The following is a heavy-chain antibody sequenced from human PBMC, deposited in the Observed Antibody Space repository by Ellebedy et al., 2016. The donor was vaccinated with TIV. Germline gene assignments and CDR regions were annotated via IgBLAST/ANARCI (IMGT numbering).Heavy chain of an antibody. CDR2: IYTSGST. D-gene: IGHD6-13*01. J-gene: IGHJ5*02. V-gene: IGHV4-4*07. CDR3: AKLGNPAQAAAATGS. Sequence: SETLSLTXTVSGASISSYYWSWLRQPAGKGLEWIGRIYTSGSTNYNPSLKSRVTMLVDTSKNQVYLKLRSVTAADTAVYYCAKLGNPAQAAAATGSWGQGTLVTVSS. CDR1: GASISSYY.